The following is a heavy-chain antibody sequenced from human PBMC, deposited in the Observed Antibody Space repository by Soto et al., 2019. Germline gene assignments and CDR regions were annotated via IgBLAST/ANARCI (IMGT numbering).Heavy chain of an antibody. V-gene: IGHV1-69*01. Sequence: QVQLVQSGAEVKKPGSSVRISCKTSGGSFSNYAISWVRQAPGQGLEWMGGIIPMFGTANYAQKFQGEVTIAADASTGTAYMELSSLRYEDTAVYFCARGATVTTHYCCSLDVWGQGTTVTVSS. J-gene: IGHJ6*02. CDR2: IIPMFGTA. CDR1: GGSFSNYA. CDR3: ARGATVTTHYCCSLDV. D-gene: IGHD4-17*01.